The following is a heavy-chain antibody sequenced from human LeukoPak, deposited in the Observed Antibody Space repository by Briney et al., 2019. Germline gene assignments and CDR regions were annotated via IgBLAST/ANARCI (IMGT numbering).Heavy chain of an antibody. V-gene: IGHV3-23*01. J-gene: IGHJ6*02. Sequence: GGSLRLSCAASGFIVNSYVMSWVRQAPGKGLEWVSLIRGSGGSTYYADSVRGWFTISRDNSKNTLYLQMNSLRAEDTAVYYCAKDMGYFTGMDVWGQGTTVTVSS. CDR3: AKDMGYFTGMDV. D-gene: IGHD2-8*01. CDR1: GFIVNSYV. CDR2: IRGSGGST.